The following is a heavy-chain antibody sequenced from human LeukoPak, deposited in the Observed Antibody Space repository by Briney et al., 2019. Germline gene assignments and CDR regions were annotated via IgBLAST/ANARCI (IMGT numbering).Heavy chain of an antibody. CDR3: ARDQALYDSSGYYPPFDY. CDR2: IIPIFGTA. CDR1: GGTFSSYA. J-gene: IGHJ4*02. Sequence: VASVKVSCKASGGTFSSYAISWVRQAPGQGLEWMGGIIPIFGTANYAQKFQGRVTITADESTSTAYMELSSLRSEDTAVYYCARDQALYDSSGYYPPFDYWGQGTLVTVSS. D-gene: IGHD3-22*01. V-gene: IGHV1-69*13.